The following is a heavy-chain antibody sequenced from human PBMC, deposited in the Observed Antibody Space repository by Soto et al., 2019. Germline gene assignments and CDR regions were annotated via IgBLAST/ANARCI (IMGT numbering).Heavy chain of an antibody. CDR3: ASTFDTITYYLDY. CDR2: ISFDGNII. V-gene: IGHV3-30-3*01. J-gene: IGHJ4*02. CDR1: DFSFSSYA. Sequence: ERSLRLSCAAADFSFSSYAMHWNRQAPGKRLEWLAVISFDGNIIQYADSVKGRFIISRDNSKNTLYLQMNSLRGDDTAVYYCASTFDTITYYLDYWGQGTRVTVSS. D-gene: IGHD3-9*01.